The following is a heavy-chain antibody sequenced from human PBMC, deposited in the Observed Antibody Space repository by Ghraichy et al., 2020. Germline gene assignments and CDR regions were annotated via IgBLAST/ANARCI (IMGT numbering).Heavy chain of an antibody. CDR2: IYYSGST. V-gene: IGHV4-31*03. D-gene: IGHD3-3*01. Sequence: LSLTCTVSGGSISSGGYYWSWIRQHPGKGLEWIGYIYYSGSTYYNPSLKSRVTISVDTSKNQFSLKLSSVTAADTAVYYCARGRYYDFVASPIWFDPWGQGTLVTVSS. CDR3: ARGRYYDFVASPIWFDP. CDR1: GGSISSGGYY. J-gene: IGHJ5*02.